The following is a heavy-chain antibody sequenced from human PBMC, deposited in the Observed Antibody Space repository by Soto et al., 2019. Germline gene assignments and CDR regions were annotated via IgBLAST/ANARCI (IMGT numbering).Heavy chain of an antibody. V-gene: IGHV3-21*05. CDR3: ARSTMVRRNNWFDP. CDR2: ISSSSYI. D-gene: IGHD3-10*01. J-gene: IGHJ5*02. Sequence: GGSLRLSCAASGFTFSTYSMNWVRQAQGKGLEWVSYISSSSYIYYADSVKGRFTISRDNAKNSLYLQMNSLRAEDTAVYYCARSTMVRRNNWFDPWGQGTLVTVSS. CDR1: GFTFSTYS.